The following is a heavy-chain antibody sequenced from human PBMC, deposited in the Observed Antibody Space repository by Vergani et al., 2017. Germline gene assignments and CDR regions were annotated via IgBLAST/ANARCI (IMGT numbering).Heavy chain of an antibody. CDR2: VSFRGDT. V-gene: IGHV4-59*02. D-gene: IGHD4-23*01. J-gene: IGHJ4*02. CDR3: ARSRIYGGAGSPDY. CDR1: GASVNSYY. Sequence: QVKLQESGPGLVKPSETLSLTCTVSGASVNSYYWSWIRQPPGKGLEWMGYVSFRGDTLYDPSVKGRMTISLNTSSNQFSLYLTTVTAADTAVYYCARSRIYGGAGSPDYWGQGTLVTVSS.